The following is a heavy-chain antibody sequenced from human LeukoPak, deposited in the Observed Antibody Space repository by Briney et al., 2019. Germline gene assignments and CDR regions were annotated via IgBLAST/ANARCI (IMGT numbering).Heavy chain of an antibody. CDR1: GFSFGDYG. D-gene: IGHD1-26*01. CDR2: IRSKTYGGTT. J-gene: IGHJ4*02. V-gene: IGHV3-49*04. CDR3: TAELLGFDY. Sequence: GGSLRLSCTTSGFSFGDYGMSWVRQAPGKGLEWVGFIRSKTYGGTTDYAAPVKGRFTISRDDSKNTLYLQMNSLKTEDTAVYYCTAELLGFDYWAREPWSPSPQ.